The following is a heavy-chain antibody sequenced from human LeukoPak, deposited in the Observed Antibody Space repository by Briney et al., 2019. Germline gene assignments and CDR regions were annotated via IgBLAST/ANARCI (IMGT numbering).Heavy chain of an antibody. Sequence: PGGSLRLSCAASGFTFSSYGMHWVRQAPGKGLEWVAVISYDGSNKYYADSVKGRFTISRDNSKNSLYLQMNSLRVEDTAVYYCARAEPIDFWGQGTLVTVSS. D-gene: IGHD1-14*01. CDR1: GFTFSSYG. J-gene: IGHJ4*02. V-gene: IGHV3-30*13. CDR3: ARAEPIDF. CDR2: ISYDGSNK.